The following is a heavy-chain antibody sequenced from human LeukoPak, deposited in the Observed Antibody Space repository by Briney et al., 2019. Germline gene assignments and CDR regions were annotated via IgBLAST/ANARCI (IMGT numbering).Heavy chain of an antibody. V-gene: IGHV1-69*05. CDR2: IIPIFGTA. Sequence: SVKVSCKASGGTFSSYAISWVRQAPGQGLEWMGGIIPIFGTANYAQKFQGRVTITTDESTSTAYMELSSLRSEDTAVYYCTVEMDTMMIRRFDYWGQGTLVTVSS. D-gene: IGHD5-24*01. CDR3: TVEMDTMMIRRFDY. CDR1: GGTFSSYA. J-gene: IGHJ4*02.